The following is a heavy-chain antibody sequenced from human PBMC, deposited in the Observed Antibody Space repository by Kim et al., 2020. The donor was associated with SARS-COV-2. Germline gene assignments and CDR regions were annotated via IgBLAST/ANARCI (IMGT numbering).Heavy chain of an antibody. D-gene: IGHD6-13*01. V-gene: IGHV3-64*01. CDR2: ISSSGYTT. J-gene: IGHJ4*02. CDR3: AKDIWAREASGTPGDY. CDR1: GFPFSNYP. Sequence: GGSLRLSCAASGFPFSNYPMHWVRRAPGKGLEYVSVISSSGYTTYYANSVKGRFTISRDNSKNTLYLQMGSLRPEDMAVYYCAKDIWAREASGTPGDYWGQGTLVTVSA.